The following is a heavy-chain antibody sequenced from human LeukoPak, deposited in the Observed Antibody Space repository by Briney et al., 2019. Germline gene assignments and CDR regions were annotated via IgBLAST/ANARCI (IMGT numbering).Heavy chain of an antibody. J-gene: IGHJ4*02. CDR1: GFTFGGFA. D-gene: IGHD6-19*01. CDR3: AKDTGSGWDFDS. CDR2: VTGGGTT. V-gene: IGHV3-43*02. Sequence: GGSLRLSRAASGFTFGGFAMHWVRQAPVRGLEWVSLVTGGGTTYYADSVRGRFTISRDNSKNSLYLQVNTLRTEDTAFYYCAKDTGSGWDFDSWGQGTLVTVSS.